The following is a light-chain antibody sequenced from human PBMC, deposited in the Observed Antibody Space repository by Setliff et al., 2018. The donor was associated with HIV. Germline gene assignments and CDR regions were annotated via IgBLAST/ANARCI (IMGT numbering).Light chain of an antibody. CDR3: SSYAITNTLP. J-gene: IGLJ1*01. Sequence: QSVLTQPASVSGSPGQSITISCTGTSSDVGGYNYVSWYQQHPGKVPKLIIYEVRNRPSGVSNRFSGSKSGNTASLTISGLQAEDEGDYYCSSYAITNTLPFGTGTKVTVL. CDR2: EVR. V-gene: IGLV2-14*01. CDR1: SSDVGGYNY.